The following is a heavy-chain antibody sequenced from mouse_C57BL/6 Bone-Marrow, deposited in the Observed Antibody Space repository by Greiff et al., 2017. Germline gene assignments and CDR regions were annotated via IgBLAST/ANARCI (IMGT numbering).Heavy chain of an antibody. CDR3: ASPSSYAMDY. D-gene: IGHD2-10*02. CDR1: GYTFTDYY. V-gene: IGHV1-19*01. CDR2: INPYNGGT. J-gene: IGHJ4*01. Sequence: EVQLQESGPVLVKPGASVKMSCKASGYTFTDYYMNWVKQSHGKSLEWIGVINPYNGGTSYNQKFKGKATLTVDKSSCTAYMELNSLTSEDSAVYYGASPSSYAMDYWGQGTSVTVSS.